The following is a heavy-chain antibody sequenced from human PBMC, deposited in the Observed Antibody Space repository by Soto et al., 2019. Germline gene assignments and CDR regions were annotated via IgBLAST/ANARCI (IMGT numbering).Heavy chain of an antibody. CDR2: ISIGSGSI. Sequence: EVQLVESGGGLVQPGGSRRVSCAASGFSFSNYAMNWVRHAPGKGLEWVSYISIGSGSIFYADSVKGRFTISRDDAKNSLYMQMNTLRDEDTAVYYCVRDDRWAFDFWGQGTMVTVSS. V-gene: IGHV3-48*02. J-gene: IGHJ3*01. CDR3: VRDDRWAFDF. CDR1: GFSFSNYA. D-gene: IGHD3-22*01.